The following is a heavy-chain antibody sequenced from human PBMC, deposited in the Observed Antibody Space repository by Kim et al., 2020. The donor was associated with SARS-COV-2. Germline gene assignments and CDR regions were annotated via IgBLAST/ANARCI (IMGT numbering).Heavy chain of an antibody. D-gene: IGHD2-21*02. CDR2: ISGSGRNT. J-gene: IGHJ4*02. V-gene: IGHV3-23*01. CDR3: ATELGGTAEITDGGFFNF. CDR1: GFPFSTYT. Sequence: GGSLRLSCVASGFPFSTYTINWVRQAPGKGLEWVSGISGSGRNTYYADSVRGRFTVSRDNSRNTLYLQMSRLRVEDTAIYYCATELGGTAEITDGGFFNFWGRGTLVIAAS.